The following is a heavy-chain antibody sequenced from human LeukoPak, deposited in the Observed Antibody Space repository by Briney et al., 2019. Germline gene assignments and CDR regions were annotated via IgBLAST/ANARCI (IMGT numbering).Heavy chain of an antibody. V-gene: IGHV3-21*01. CDR3: ARDYGAYSYFDY. J-gene: IGHJ4*02. Sequence: GRSLRLSCAASGFTFSSYSMNWVRQAPGKGLEWVSYISSSRNYIFYADSGKGRFTISRDNAKNSLYLQMNSLRAEDTSVYYCARDYGAYSYFDYWGQGSLVTVSS. CDR1: GFTFSSYS. D-gene: IGHD4-17*01. CDR2: ISSSRNYI.